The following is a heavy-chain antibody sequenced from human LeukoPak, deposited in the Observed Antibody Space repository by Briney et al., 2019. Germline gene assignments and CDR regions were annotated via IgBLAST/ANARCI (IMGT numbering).Heavy chain of an antibody. CDR2: INPNNGGT. CDR1: GYTFTGYY. CDR3: ARALKGVPGNRLYFDF. Sequence: ASVRVSCKASGYTFTGYYMHWVRQAPGQGLEWMGLINPNNGGTNHAQKFLGRVTMTRDTSITTAYMELRGLRSDDTAVYYCARALKGVPGNRLYFDFCIQGTLVTDAS. V-gene: IGHV1-2*02. J-gene: IGHJ4*02. D-gene: IGHD3-16*01.